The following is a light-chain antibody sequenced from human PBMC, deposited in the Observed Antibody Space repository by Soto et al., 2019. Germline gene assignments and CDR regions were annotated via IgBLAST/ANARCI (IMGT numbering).Light chain of an antibody. CDR2: LGS. Sequence: DIVMTQSPLSLPVTPGEPASISCRSSQSLLHSNGYNYLDWYLQKPGQSPQXXIYLGSNRESGVHDRFSGSGSGTDFTLKISRVETEDVGVYYCMQALQTTITFGQGTRLEIK. CDR3: MQALQTTIT. J-gene: IGKJ5*01. V-gene: IGKV2-28*01. CDR1: QSLLHSNGYNY.